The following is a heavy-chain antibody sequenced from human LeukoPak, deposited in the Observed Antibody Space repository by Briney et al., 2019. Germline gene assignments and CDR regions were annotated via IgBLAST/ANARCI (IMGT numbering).Heavy chain of an antibody. CDR3: AREGRNWNYNPFDY. J-gene: IGHJ4*02. Sequence: SETLSLTCAVYGGSFSGYYWSWIRQPPGKGLEWIGEINHSGSTNYNPSLKSRVTISVDTSKNQFSLKLSSVTAADTAVYYCAREGRNWNYNPFDYWDQGTLATVSS. D-gene: IGHD1-7*01. CDR2: INHSGST. CDR1: GGSFSGYY. V-gene: IGHV4-34*01.